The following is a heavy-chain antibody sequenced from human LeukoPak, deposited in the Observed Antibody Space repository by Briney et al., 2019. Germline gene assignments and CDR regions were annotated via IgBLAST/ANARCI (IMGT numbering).Heavy chain of an antibody. CDR1: GFTFSDYY. CDR3: ARGDKSSGWYFFDY. J-gene: IGHJ4*02. Sequence: GGSLRLSCAASGFTFSDYYMSWIRQAPGKGLEWVSSITSGSSYIYYADSLKGRFTISRDNANNSLCLQMNSLRAEDTAVYYCARGDKSSGWYFFDYWGQGALVTVSS. D-gene: IGHD6-19*01. V-gene: IGHV3-11*06. CDR2: ITSGSSYI.